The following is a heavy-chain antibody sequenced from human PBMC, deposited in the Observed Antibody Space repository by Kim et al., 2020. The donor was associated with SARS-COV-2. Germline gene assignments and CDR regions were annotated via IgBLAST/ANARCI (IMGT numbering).Heavy chain of an antibody. CDR3: ARGGIAARRKPFDY. CDR1: GGSFSGYY. J-gene: IGHJ4*02. Sequence: SETLSLTCAVYGGSFSGYYWSWIRQPPGKGLEWIGEINHSGSTNYNPSLKSRVTISVDTSKNQFSLKLSSVTAADTAVYYCARGGIAARRKPFDYWGQGTLVTVSS. D-gene: IGHD6-6*01. V-gene: IGHV4-34*01. CDR2: INHSGST.